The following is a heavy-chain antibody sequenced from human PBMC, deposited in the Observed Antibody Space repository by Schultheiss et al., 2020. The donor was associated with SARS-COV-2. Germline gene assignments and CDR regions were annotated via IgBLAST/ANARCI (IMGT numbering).Heavy chain of an antibody. CDR2: IHYDGSNK. D-gene: IGHD3-16*02. J-gene: IGHJ4*02. Sequence: GGSLRLSCAASGFTFSSYVMHWVRQAPGKGLEWVAFIHYDGSNKYYADSVKGRFTISRDNSKNTLYLQMNSLRAEDTAVYYCARYIISFGGILVSGFDYWGQGTLVTVSS. CDR1: GFTFSSYV. V-gene: IGHV3-33*08. CDR3: ARYIISFGGILVSGFDY.